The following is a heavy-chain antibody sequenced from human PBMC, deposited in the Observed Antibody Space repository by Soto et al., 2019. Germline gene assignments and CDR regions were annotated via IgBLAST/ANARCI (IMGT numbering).Heavy chain of an antibody. J-gene: IGHJ4*02. CDR3: ATTTITHFDY. CDR1: GFTFSKYA. CDR2: ISGSGDST. Sequence: EVQLLESGGGLVRPGGSLRLSCAASGFTFSKYAMSWVRQAPGKGLEWVASISGSGDSTYYEDSVKGRFTISRDTSKNTLYLQMNSLRAEDTAVYSCATTTITHFDYWGQGAPVTVSS. V-gene: IGHV3-23*01. D-gene: IGHD4-4*01.